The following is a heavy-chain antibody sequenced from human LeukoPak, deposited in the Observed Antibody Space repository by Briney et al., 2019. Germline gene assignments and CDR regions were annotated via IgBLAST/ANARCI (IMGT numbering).Heavy chain of an antibody. Sequence: GGSLRLSCAASGFIFSSYAMDWVRQAPGKGLEWVSLISYDGSNKYYADSVKGRFTISRDNSKNTLYLQMSTLRAEDTAVYYCARGGYYYDSSGGAFDIWGQGTMVTVSS. V-gene: IGHV3-30*04. J-gene: IGHJ3*02. D-gene: IGHD3-22*01. CDR3: ARGGYYYDSSGGAFDI. CDR1: GFIFSSYA. CDR2: ISYDGSNK.